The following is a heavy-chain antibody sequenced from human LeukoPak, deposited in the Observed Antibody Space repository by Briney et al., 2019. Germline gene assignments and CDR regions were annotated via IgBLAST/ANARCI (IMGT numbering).Heavy chain of an antibody. J-gene: IGHJ3*02. CDR2: IYYSGST. D-gene: IGHD3-9*01. Sequence: PSQTLSLTCTVSGGSISCGGYYWSWIRQHPGEGLEWIGYIYYSGSTDYNPSLKSRFTMSVDTSKNQFSLKLSSVTAADTAVYYCASADYDMAFDIWGQGTMVTVSS. CDR3: ASADYDMAFDI. CDR1: GGSISCGGYY. V-gene: IGHV4-31*03.